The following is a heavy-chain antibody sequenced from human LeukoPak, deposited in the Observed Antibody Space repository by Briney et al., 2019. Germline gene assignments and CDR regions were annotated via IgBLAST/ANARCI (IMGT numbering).Heavy chain of an antibody. CDR1: GFTFSSHG. V-gene: IGHV3-23*01. J-gene: IGHJ6*03. D-gene: IGHD5-12*01. CDR2: ISPSGGIT. CDR3: ARGLKYSYMDV. Sequence: GGSLRLSCAASGFTFSSHGMNWVRQAPGKGLEWVSGISPSGGITYYTDSVKGRFTISRDNSKNTQSLQMNSLRAEDTAVYYCARGLKYSYMDVWGKGTTVTVSS.